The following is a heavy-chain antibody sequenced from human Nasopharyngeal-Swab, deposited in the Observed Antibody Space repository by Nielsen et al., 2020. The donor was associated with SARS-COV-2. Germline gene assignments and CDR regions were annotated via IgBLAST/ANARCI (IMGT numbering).Heavy chain of an antibody. CDR2: TYRSGSGSA. D-gene: IGHD6-19*01. CDR3: ARIIRRRGWYSHVDY. Sequence: SETLSLTCTVSGDSISRSDDYWGWIRQTPGNGLEWIVSTYRSGSGSAYYNPSLKSRVTISIVPSKNLFSLNLKSVTAADTAVYYCARIIRRRGWYSHVDYWGQGTLVTVSS. CDR1: GDSISRSDDY. V-gene: IGHV4-39*07. J-gene: IGHJ4*02.